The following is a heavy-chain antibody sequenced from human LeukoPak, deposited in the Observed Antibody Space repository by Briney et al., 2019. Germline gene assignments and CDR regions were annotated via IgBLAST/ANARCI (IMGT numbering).Heavy chain of an antibody. CDR2: IYYSGST. CDR1: GGSISSSSYY. V-gene: IGHV4-39*07. J-gene: IGHJ3*02. D-gene: IGHD6-13*01. Sequence: SETLSLTCTVSGGSISSSSYYWGWIRQPPGKGLEWIGSIYYSGSTYYNPSLKSRVTISVDTSKNQFSLKLSSVTAADTAVYYCARRGQQLVWGYTKLNAFDIWGQGTMVTVSS. CDR3: ARRGQQLVWGYTKLNAFDI.